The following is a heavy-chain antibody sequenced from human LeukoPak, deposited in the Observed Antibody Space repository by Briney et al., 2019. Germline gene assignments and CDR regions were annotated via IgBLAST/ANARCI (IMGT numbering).Heavy chain of an antibody. Sequence: VASVKVSCKASGYTFTGYYIHWVRQAPGQGLEWMGLINPRGTSTIYAERFQGRIIMTRDMSTTTDYMELSSLKSDDTAVYYCARDNSIHERGWWFDPWGQGTLVTVSS. J-gene: IGHJ5*02. CDR1: GYTFTGYY. D-gene: IGHD4-23*01. V-gene: IGHV1-46*01. CDR2: INPRGTST. CDR3: ARDNSIHERGWWFDP.